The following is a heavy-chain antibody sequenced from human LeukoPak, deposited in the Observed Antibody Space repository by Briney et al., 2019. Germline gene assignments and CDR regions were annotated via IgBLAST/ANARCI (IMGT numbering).Heavy chain of an antibody. D-gene: IGHD1-1*01. CDR3: ATGAWNVAN. J-gene: IGHJ4*02. CDR1: GFTFSSYA. CDR2: ISGSGGST. Sequence: GRSLRLSCAASGFTFSSYAMSWVRQAPGKGLEWVSAISGSGGSTHYADSVKGRFTISRDNSKNTLFLQMNSLRAEDTAVYHCATGAWNVANWGQGTLVTVSS. V-gene: IGHV3-23*01.